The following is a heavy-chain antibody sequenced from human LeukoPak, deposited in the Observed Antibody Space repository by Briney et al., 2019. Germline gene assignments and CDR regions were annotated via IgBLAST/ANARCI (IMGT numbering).Heavy chain of an antibody. D-gene: IGHD2-15*01. CDR1: GGTFSSYA. J-gene: IGHJ4*02. CDR3: ARDLFPQYCSGGSCYSSSGYYFDY. Sequence: ASVKVSCKASGGTFSSYAISWVRQAPGQGLEWMGRIIPIFGTANYAQKFQGRVTITTDESTSTAYMELSSLRSEGTAVYYCARDLFPQYCSGGSCYSSSGYYFDYWGQGTLVTVSS. V-gene: IGHV1-69*05. CDR2: IIPIFGTA.